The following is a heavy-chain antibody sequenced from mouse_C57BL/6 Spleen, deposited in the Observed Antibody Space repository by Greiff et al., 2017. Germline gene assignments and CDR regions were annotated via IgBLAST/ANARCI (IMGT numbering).Heavy chain of an antibody. V-gene: IGHV14-3*01. J-gene: IGHJ3*01. CDR3: AKNYGSSAWFAY. CDR2: IDPANGNT. CDR1: GFNIKNTY. Sequence: VQLQQSVAELVRPGASVKLSCTASGFNIKNTYMPWVKQRPEQGLEWIGRIDPANGNTKYAPKFQGKATITADTSSNTAYLQLSSLTSEDTAIYYCAKNYGSSAWFAYWGQGTLVTVSA. D-gene: IGHD1-1*01.